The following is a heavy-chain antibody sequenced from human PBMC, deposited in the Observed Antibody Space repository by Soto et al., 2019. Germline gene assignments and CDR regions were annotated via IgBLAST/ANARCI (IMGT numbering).Heavy chain of an antibody. D-gene: IGHD6-13*01. CDR2: ISSSSSYI. Sequence: PGGSLRLSCAASGFTFSSYSMNWVRQAPGKGLEWVSSISSSSSYIYYADSVKGRFTISRDNAKNSLYLQMNSLRAEDTAVYYCARLIARRNWFDPWGQGTLVTVSS. CDR3: ARLIARRNWFDP. CDR1: GFTFSSYS. V-gene: IGHV3-21*01. J-gene: IGHJ5*02.